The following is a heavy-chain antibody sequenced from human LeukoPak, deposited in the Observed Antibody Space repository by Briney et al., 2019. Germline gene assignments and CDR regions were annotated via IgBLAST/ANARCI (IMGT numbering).Heavy chain of an antibody. CDR1: GGSINNYY. J-gene: IGHJ4*02. CDR3: ARFSQYYDSPTHYLDY. CDR2: IYYTGST. V-gene: IGHV4-59*08. D-gene: IGHD2/OR15-2a*01. Sequence: SGTLSLTCTVSGGSINNYYWSWVRQPPGAGLEWLAYIYYTGSTNYNPSLKTRLTISVDTSKNQFSLRLNSVTAADTAVYYCARFSQYYDSPTHYLDYWGQGILVTVSS.